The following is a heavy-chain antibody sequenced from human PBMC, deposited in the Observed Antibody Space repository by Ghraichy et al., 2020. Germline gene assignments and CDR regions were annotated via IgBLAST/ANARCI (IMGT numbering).Heavy chain of an antibody. CDR1: GYTFTSYG. V-gene: IGHV1-18*01. CDR2: ISAYNGNT. J-gene: IGHJ3*02. Sequence: ASVKVSCKASGYTFTSYGISWVRQAPGQGLEWMGWISAYNGNTNYAQKLQGRVTMTTDTSTSTAYMELRSLRSDDTAVYYCVREFQYSSGWYIFFDAFDIWGQGTMVTVSS. D-gene: IGHD6-19*01. CDR3: VREFQYSSGWYIFFDAFDI.